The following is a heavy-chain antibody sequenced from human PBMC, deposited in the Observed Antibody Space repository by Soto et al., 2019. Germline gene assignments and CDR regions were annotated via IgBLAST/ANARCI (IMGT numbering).Heavy chain of an antibody. CDR3: VRCLDYDFWSGPFDY. CDR1: GFTFSSYS. D-gene: IGHD3-3*01. CDR2: ISSSSSYI. J-gene: IGHJ4*02. Sequence: EVQLVESGGGLVKPGGSLRLSCAASGFTFSSYSMNWVRQAPGKGLEWVSSISSSSSYIYYADSVKGRFTISRDNAKNSLYLQMNSLRAEDTAVYYCVRCLDYDFWSGPFDYWGQGTLVTVSS. V-gene: IGHV3-21*01.